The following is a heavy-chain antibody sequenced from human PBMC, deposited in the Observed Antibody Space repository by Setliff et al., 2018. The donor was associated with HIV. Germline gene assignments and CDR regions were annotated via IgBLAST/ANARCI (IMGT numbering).Heavy chain of an antibody. D-gene: IGHD6-19*01. Sequence: GESLRLSCAVSGFTFEDYGMSWVRQAPGKGLEWVSGINWNGGSTGYVDSVKGRFTISRDNAKNSLYLQMNSLRAEDMALYYCVRDKWLVPDTFDIWGQGTMVTVS. J-gene: IGHJ3*02. CDR2: INWNGGST. V-gene: IGHV3-20*04. CDR1: GFTFEDYG. CDR3: VRDKWLVPDTFDI.